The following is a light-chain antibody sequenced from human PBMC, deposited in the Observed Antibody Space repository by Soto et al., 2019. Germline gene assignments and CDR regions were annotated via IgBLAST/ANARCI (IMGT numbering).Light chain of an antibody. Sequence: EIVLTQSPDTLSLSPGERATLSCRASQSVSATYLAWYQQKRGQARRLLIYDASSRATGIPDRFTGSGSGTDFTLTISRLEPEDFAVYYCKHYGNFLSVGPGTKVDMK. CDR1: QSVSATY. CDR2: DAS. J-gene: IGKJ3*01. V-gene: IGKV3-20*01. CDR3: KHYGNFLS.